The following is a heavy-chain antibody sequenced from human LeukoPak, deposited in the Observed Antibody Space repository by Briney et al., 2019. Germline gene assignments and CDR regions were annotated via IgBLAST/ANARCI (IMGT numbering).Heavy chain of an antibody. J-gene: IGHJ5*02. CDR1: GFTFSSYS. CDR2: ISSSSRYI. D-gene: IGHD3-10*01. CDR3: AHYGSGSYYNVRNWFDP. Sequence: GGSLRLSCAASGFTFSSYSMNWVRQAPGKGLEWVSSISSSSRYIYYADSVKGRFTISRDNAKNSLYLQMNSLRAEDTAVYYCAHYGSGSYYNVRNWFDPWGQGTLVTVSS. V-gene: IGHV3-21*01.